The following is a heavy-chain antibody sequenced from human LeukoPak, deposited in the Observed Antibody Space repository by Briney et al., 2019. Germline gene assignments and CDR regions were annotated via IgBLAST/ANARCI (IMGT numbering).Heavy chain of an antibody. D-gene: IGHD5-18*01. CDR3: ARVEGGRDTGMAI. J-gene: IGHJ4*02. V-gene: IGHV1-69*02. CDR1: GGTFSSYT. CDR2: IIPILGIA. Sequence: SVKVSCKASGGTFSSYTISWVRQAPGQGLEWMGRIIPILGIANYAQKFQGRVTITADKSTGTAYMELSSLRSEDTAVYYCARVEGGRDTGMAIWGQGTLVTVSS.